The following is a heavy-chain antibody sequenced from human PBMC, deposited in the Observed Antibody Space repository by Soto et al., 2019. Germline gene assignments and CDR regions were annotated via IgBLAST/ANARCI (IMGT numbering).Heavy chain of an antibody. CDR2: IYYSGST. D-gene: IGHD3-9*01. Sequence: QLQLQESGPGLVKPSETLSLTCTVSGGSISSSSYYWGWIRQPPGKGLEWIGSIYYSGSTYYNPSLKSRVTISVDTSKNQFSLKLSSVTAADTAVYYCARHVYDILTGYYLGPWGQGTLVTVSS. J-gene: IGHJ5*02. CDR1: GGSISSSSYY. CDR3: ARHVYDILTGYYLGP. V-gene: IGHV4-39*01.